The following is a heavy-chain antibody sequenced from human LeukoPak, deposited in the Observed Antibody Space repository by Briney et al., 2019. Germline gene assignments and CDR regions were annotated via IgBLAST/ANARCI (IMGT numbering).Heavy chain of an antibody. CDR1: GFTFSGSA. Sequence: GGSLRLSCAASGFTFSGSAMHWVRQASGKGLERVGRIRSKANSYATAYAASVKGRFTISRDDSKNTAYLQMNSLKTEDTAVYYCTRPGVGATAFDYWGQGTLVTVSS. CDR2: IRSKANSYAT. CDR3: TRPGVGATAFDY. J-gene: IGHJ4*02. D-gene: IGHD1-26*01. V-gene: IGHV3-73*01.